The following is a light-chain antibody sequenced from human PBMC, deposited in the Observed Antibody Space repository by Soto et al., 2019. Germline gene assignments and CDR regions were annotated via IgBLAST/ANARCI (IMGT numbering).Light chain of an antibody. V-gene: IGKV3-20*01. J-gene: IGKJ4*01. CDR3: QQFSSYPLT. CDR2: DAS. Sequence: EFVLTQSPGTLSLSPGERATLSCRASQTVRNNYLAWYQQKPGQAPRLLIYDASSRATGIPDRFSGGGSGTDFTLTISRLEPEEFAVYYCQQFSSYPLTVGGGTKVEIK. CDR1: QTVRNNY.